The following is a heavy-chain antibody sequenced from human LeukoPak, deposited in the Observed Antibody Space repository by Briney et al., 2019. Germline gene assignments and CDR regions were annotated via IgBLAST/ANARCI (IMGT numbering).Heavy chain of an antibody. J-gene: IGHJ4*02. CDR3: ARRPYGGYEGV. Sequence: SETLSLTCTVSGGSISSSSYYWGWIRQPPGKGLEWIGSIYYSGSTYYNPSLKSRVTISVDTSKNQFSLKLSSVTAADTAVYYCARRPYGGYEGVWGQGTLVTVSS. CDR1: GGSISSSSYY. D-gene: IGHD5-12*01. V-gene: IGHV4-39*01. CDR2: IYYSGST.